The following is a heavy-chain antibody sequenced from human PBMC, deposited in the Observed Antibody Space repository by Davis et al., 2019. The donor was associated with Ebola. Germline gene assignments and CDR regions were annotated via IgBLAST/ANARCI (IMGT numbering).Heavy chain of an antibody. D-gene: IGHD6-19*01. CDR1: GFTFSSYW. CDR3: ARERYSSGWEDIDY. V-gene: IGHV3-7*01. J-gene: IGHJ4*02. CDR2: IKQDGSEK. Sequence: GGSLRLSCAASGFTFSSYWMSWVRQAPGKGLEWVANIKQDGSEKYYVDSVKGRFTISRDNAKNSLYLQMNSLRAEDTAVYYCARERYSSGWEDIDYWGQGTLVTVSS.